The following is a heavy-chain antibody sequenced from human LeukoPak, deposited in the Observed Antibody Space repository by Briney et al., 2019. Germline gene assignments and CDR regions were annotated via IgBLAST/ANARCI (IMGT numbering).Heavy chain of an antibody. CDR3: ARDFVPYYFDY. CDR2: ISGSGGST. CDR1: GFXFSSYA. Sequence: GGSLRLSCAASGFXFSSYAISWVRQAPGKGLEWISAISGSGGSTYYADSVKGRFTISRDNSKNSLYLQMNSLRAEDTAVYYCARDFVPYYFDYWGQGTLVTVSS. J-gene: IGHJ4*02. V-gene: IGHV3-23*01. D-gene: IGHD6-6*01.